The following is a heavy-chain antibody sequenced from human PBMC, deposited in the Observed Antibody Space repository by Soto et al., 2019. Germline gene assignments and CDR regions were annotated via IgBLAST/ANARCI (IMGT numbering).Heavy chain of an antibody. V-gene: IGHV4-31*03. CDR2: IYHTGST. CDR3: AREQVPTLDYYGMDV. Sequence: QVQLQESAPGLVKPSQTLSLTCTVSGGSISSVDYYWNWIRQLPGKGLEWIGYIYHTGSTYYNPSLKSRLIILVDTSKNQFSRRLTALTAADTAVYYCAREQVPTLDYYGMDVWGQGTTVTVSS. J-gene: IGHJ6*02. CDR1: GGSISSVDYY.